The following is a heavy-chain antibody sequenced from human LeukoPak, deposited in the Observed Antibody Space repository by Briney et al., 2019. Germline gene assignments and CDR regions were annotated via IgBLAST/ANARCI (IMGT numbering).Heavy chain of an antibody. Sequence: ASVKVSCKASGYTFTGYYMHWVRQAPGQGLEWMGWINPNSGGTNYAQKFQGRVTMTRDTSISTAYMELSRLRSDDTAVYYCARSGYDSSGGGAFDIWGQGTMVTVSS. V-gene: IGHV1-2*02. CDR1: GYTFTGYY. D-gene: IGHD3-22*01. J-gene: IGHJ3*02. CDR2: INPNSGGT. CDR3: ARSGYDSSGGGAFDI.